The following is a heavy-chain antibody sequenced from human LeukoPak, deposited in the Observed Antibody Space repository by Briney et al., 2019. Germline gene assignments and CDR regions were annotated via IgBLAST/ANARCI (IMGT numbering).Heavy chain of an antibody. Sequence: PSETLSLTCTVSGVSISRYHWSWIRQPPGKGLEWIGYIYYSGSTNYNPSLKSRVTISVDTSKNQFSLKLSSVTAADTAVYYCAREFGSSMDVWGQGSTVTGYS. D-gene: IGHD6-13*01. CDR3: AREFGSSMDV. J-gene: IGHJ6*02. CDR1: GVSISRYH. V-gene: IGHV4-59*01. CDR2: IYYSGST.